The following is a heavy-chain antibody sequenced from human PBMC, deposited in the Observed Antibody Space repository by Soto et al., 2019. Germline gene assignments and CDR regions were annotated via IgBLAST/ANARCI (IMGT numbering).Heavy chain of an antibody. Sequence: EASVKVSCKASGGTFSSYAISWVRQAPGQGLEWMGGIIPIFGTANYAQKFQGRVTITADKSTSTAYMELSSLRSEDTAVYYCARAQTIFGVVHGFDYWGQGTLVTVSS. CDR1: GGTFSSYA. CDR3: ARAQTIFGVVHGFDY. J-gene: IGHJ4*02. D-gene: IGHD3-3*01. CDR2: IIPIFGTA. V-gene: IGHV1-69*06.